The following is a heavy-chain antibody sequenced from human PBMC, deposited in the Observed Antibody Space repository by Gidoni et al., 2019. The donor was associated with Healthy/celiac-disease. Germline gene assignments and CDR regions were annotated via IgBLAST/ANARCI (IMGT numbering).Heavy chain of an antibody. D-gene: IGHD3-3*01. CDR2: IYHSGST. J-gene: IGHJ5*02. Sequence: GKGLEWIGSIYHSGSTYYNPSLKSRVTISVDTSKNQFSLKLSSVTAADTAVYYCARQVSDFWSGYSGNWFDPWGQGTLVTVSS. CDR3: ARQVSDFWSGYSGNWFDP. V-gene: IGHV4-38-2*01.